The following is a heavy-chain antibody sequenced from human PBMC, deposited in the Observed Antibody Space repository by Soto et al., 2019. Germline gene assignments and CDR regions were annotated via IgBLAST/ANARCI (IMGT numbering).Heavy chain of an antibody. Sequence: SETLSLTCTASGGSISSYYWSWIRQPPGKGLEWIGYIYYSGSTNYNPSLKSRVTISVDTSKNQFSLKLSSVTAADTAVYYCARVGLRGYSDNWGQGTLVTVSS. D-gene: IGHD5-18*01. CDR3: ARVGLRGYSDN. CDR1: GGSISSYY. V-gene: IGHV4-59*01. J-gene: IGHJ4*02. CDR2: IYYSGST.